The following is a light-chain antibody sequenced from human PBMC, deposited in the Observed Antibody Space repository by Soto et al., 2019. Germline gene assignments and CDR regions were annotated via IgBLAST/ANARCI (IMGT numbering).Light chain of an antibody. CDR1: QNINSW. V-gene: IGKV1-5*01. J-gene: IGKJ1*01. CDR3: QQFHSFSRT. CDR2: DAS. Sequence: DIQITQSPSSLSAXAGXRVTITCRASQNINSWLAWYQQKPGKAPNLLIYDASTLESGVPSRFSGSGSGTEFTLTISSLQPEDFATYYCQQFHSFSRTFGQGTKGDI.